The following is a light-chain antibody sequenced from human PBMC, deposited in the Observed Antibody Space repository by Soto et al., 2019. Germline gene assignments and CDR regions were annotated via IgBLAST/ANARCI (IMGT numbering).Light chain of an antibody. CDR3: PQSYSTLWT. CDR1: SSY. J-gene: IGKJ1*01. CDR2: AAS. V-gene: IGKV1-39*01. Sequence: SSYLNWYQQKPGKAPKLLIYAASSSQSGVPSRFSGSGSGTDFTLTISSLQPEDFATYYCPQSYSTLWTFGQGTKVDI.